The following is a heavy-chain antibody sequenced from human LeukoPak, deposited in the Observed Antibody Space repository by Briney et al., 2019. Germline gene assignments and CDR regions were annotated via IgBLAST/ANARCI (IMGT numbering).Heavy chain of an antibody. V-gene: IGHV1-2*02. CDR2: INPNSGGT. D-gene: IGHD4-23*01. J-gene: IGHJ3*02. Sequence: ASVKVSCKASGNTFTGDYMHWVRQAPGQGLEWMGWINPNSGGTNYAQKFQGRVTMTRDTSISTAYMELSRLRSDDTAVYYCARDYGGNSDAFDIWGQGTMVTVSS. CDR3: ARDYGGNSDAFDI. CDR1: GNTFTGDY.